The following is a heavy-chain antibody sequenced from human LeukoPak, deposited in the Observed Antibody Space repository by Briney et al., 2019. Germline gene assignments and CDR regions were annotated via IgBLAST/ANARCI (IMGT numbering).Heavy chain of an antibody. J-gene: IGHJ5*02. CDR1: GGSISSGSYY. CDR2: IYTSGST. D-gene: IGHD2-2*01. V-gene: IGHV4-61*02. Sequence: SQTLSLTCTVSGGSISSGSYYWSWIRQPAGKGLEWIGRIYTSGSTNYNPSLKSRVTISVDTSKNQFSLKLSSVTAADTAVYYCARDQIRHIVVVPAAKVVEHWLDPWGQGTLVTVSS. CDR3: ARDQIRHIVVVPAAKVVEHWLDP.